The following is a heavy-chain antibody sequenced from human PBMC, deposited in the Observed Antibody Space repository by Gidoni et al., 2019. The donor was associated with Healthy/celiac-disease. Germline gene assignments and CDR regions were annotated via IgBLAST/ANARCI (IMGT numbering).Heavy chain of an antibody. Sequence: EVQLLESGGGLVQPGVSLRLSCAASGFTFSSYAMSWVRQAPGKGLEWVSAISGSGGSTYYADSGKGRFTISRDNSKNTLDLQMNSLRAEDTAVYYCAKVADSSGYYYFDYWGQGTLVTVSS. D-gene: IGHD3-22*01. CDR3: AKVADSSGYYYFDY. CDR1: GFTFSSYA. CDR2: ISGSGGST. V-gene: IGHV3-23*01. J-gene: IGHJ4*02.